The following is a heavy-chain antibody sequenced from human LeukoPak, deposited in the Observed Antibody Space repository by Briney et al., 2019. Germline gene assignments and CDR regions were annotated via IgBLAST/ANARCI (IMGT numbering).Heavy chain of an antibody. CDR3: AREYCSSTSCYKFDP. V-gene: IGHV1-18*01. D-gene: IGHD2-2*02. Sequence: ASVKVSCKPSGYTFTNYGINWVRQAPGQGLEWMGWISSYNGNTNYAQKFQGRATMTTDTATSTAYMELRSLRSDDTAVYYCAREYCSSTSCYKFDPWGQGTLVTVSS. J-gene: IGHJ5*02. CDR1: GYTFTNYG. CDR2: ISSYNGNT.